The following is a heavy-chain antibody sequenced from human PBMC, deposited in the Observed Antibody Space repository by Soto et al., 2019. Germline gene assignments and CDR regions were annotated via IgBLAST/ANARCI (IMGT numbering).Heavy chain of an antibody. J-gene: IGHJ4*02. D-gene: IGHD6-19*01. CDR3: ARHYRTGWYGFEY. Sequence: QAQLQESGPGLVKPSETLSLTCTVSGGSISSYFWSWIRQPPGKGLEWIGHISDSGNTNYNPSLRSRVIISVDTSKNHLSLKLGSVTAADTAVYYCARHYRTGWYGFEYWGQGTLVTVSS. CDR2: ISDSGNT. CDR1: GGSISSYF. V-gene: IGHV4-59*08.